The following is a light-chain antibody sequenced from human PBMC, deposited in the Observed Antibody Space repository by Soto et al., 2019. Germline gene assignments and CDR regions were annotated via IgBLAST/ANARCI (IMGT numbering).Light chain of an antibody. CDR1: QSVSTK. J-gene: IGKJ5*01. CDR3: QQYGSSLIT. Sequence: EIVMSQSPATLSVSPGERATLSCRASQSVSTKLAWYKQKPGQAPRLLIYGASTRATGIPDRFSGSGSGTDFTLTISRLEPEDFAMYYCQQYGSSLITFGQGTRLEIK. V-gene: IGKV3-20*01. CDR2: GAS.